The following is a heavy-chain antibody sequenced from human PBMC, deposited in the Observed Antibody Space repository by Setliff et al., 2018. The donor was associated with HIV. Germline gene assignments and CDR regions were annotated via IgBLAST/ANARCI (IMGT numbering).Heavy chain of an antibody. D-gene: IGHD3-22*01. CDR1: GYTFTSYA. V-gene: IGHV1-3*01. CDR3: EFFYYYQKDV. CDR2: INAGNGNT. Sequence: ASVKVSCKASGYTFTSYAMHWVRQAPGQRLEWMGWINAGNGNTKYSQKFQGRVTITEDTAVYFCCRERPSYYDNSGFYLPGEFFYYYQKDVWGKGTTVTVSS. J-gene: IGHJ6*04.